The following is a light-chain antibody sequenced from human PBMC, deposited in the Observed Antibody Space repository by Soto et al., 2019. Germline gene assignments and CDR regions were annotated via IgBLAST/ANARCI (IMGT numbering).Light chain of an antibody. CDR1: QSVSSY. CDR3: QQRSNWTPGT. V-gene: IGKV3-11*01. CDR2: DAS. Sequence: ESVSTLSPATLSLSPGERATLSCRASQSVSSYLAWYQQKPGQAPRLLIYDASNRATGIPARFSGSGSGTDFTLTISSLEPEDFASYYCQQRSNWTPGTFGQGTKVDIK. J-gene: IGKJ1*01.